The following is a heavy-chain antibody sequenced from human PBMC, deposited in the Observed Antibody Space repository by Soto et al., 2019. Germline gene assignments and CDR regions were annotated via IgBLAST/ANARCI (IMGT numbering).Heavy chain of an antibody. V-gene: IGHV3-66*01. J-gene: IGHJ6*04. D-gene: IGHD2-2*01. Sequence: GGSLRLSCAASGFTVSSNYMSWVRQAPGKGLEWVSVIYSGGSTYYADSVKGRFTISRDNSKNTLYLQMNSLRAEDTAVYYCARREGVEVPAATPMDVWGKGTTVTVSS. CDR1: GFTVSSNY. CDR2: IYSGGST. CDR3: ARREGVEVPAATPMDV.